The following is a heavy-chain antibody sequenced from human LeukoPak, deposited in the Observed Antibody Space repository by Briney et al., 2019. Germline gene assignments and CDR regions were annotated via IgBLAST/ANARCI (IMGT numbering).Heavy chain of an antibody. CDR1: GGTFSSYA. J-gene: IGHJ4*02. CDR3: ARDRIFGVAKRFDY. V-gene: IGHV1-69*11. CDR2: IIPILGTA. Sequence: GASVKVSCKASGGTFSSYAISWVRQAPGQGLEWMGRIIPILGTANYAQKFQGRVTITADESTSTAYMELSSLRSEDTAVYYCARDRIFGVAKRFDYWGQGTLVTVSS. D-gene: IGHD3-3*01.